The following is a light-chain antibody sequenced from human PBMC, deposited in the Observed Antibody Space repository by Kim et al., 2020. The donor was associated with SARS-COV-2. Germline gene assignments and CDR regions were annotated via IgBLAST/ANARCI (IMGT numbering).Light chain of an antibody. CDR1: SLRSYY. Sequence: SSELTQDPAVSVALGQTVRITCQGDSLRSYYASWYQQKPGQAPVLVIYGKNNRPSGIPDRFSGSSSGNTASLTITGAQAEDEADYYCNSRDSSDNHEVFGTGPKVTVL. V-gene: IGLV3-19*01. CDR3: NSRDSSDNHEV. CDR2: GKN. J-gene: IGLJ1*01.